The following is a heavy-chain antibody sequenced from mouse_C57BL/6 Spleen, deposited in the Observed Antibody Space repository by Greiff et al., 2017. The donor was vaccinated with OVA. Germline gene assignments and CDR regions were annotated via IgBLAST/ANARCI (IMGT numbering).Heavy chain of an antibody. V-gene: IGHV1-61*01. CDR3: ARSIYYDYDYFDY. J-gene: IGHJ2*01. D-gene: IGHD2-4*01. Sequence: VQLQQPGAELVKPGASVKVSCKASGYTFTSYWMHWVKQRPGQGLEWIGNIYPSDSETHYNQKFKDKATLTVDKSSSTAYMQLSSLTSEDSAVYYCARSIYYDYDYFDYWGQGTTLTVSS. CDR1: GYTFTSYW. CDR2: IYPSDSET.